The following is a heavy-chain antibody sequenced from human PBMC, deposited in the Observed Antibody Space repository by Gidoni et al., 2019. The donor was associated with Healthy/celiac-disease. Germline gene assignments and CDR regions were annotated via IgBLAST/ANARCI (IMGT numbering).Heavy chain of an antibody. CDR1: GFTFSSHS. V-gene: IGHV3-21*01. CDR2: ISSSSSYI. J-gene: IGHJ4*02. CDR3: ARFEFDIVVVVAATLGAAFDY. D-gene: IGHD2-15*01. Sequence: EVQLVESGGGLVKPGGSLRLSCAASGFTFSSHSLNWVRQAPGKGLEWVSSISSSSSYIYYADSVKGRFTISRDNAKNSLYLQMNSLRAEDTAVYYCARFEFDIVVVVAATLGAAFDYWGQGTLVTVSS.